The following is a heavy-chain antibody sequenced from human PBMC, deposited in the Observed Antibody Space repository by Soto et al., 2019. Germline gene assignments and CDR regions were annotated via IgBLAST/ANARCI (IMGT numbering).Heavy chain of an antibody. CDR2: IKQDGSDK. CDR3: ARGGDH. D-gene: IGHD3-16*01. V-gene: IGHV3-7*01. CDR1: GFTFSSYW. J-gene: IGHJ4*02. Sequence: EVQLVESGGGLVQPGGSLRLSCAASGFTFSSYWMSWVRQAPGKGLEWVANIKQDGSDKYYVDSVKGRFTISRDNDTNSLYLQMSSLRAADAAVYYCARGGDHWGQGTLVIVSS.